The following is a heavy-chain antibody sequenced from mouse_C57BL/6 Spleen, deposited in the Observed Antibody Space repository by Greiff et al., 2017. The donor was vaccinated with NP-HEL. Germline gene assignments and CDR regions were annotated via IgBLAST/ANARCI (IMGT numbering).Heavy chain of an antibody. CDR2: IHPNSGST. CDR1: GYTFTSYW. CDR3: ARSTGDSSGPYYFDY. V-gene: IGHV1-64*01. J-gene: IGHJ2*01. D-gene: IGHD3-2*02. Sequence: QVQLQQSGAELVKPGASVKLSCKASGYTFTSYWMHWVKQRPGQGLEWIGMIHPNSGSTNYNEKFKSKATLTVDKSSSTAYMQLSSLTSDDSAVYYCARSTGDSSGPYYFDYWGQGTTLTVSS.